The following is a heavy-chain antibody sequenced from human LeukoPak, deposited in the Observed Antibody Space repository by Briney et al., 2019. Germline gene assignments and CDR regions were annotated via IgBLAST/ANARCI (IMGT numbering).Heavy chain of an antibody. J-gene: IGHJ4*02. V-gene: IGHV3-33*06. CDR1: GFTFSSYG. D-gene: IGHD3-22*01. CDR3: AKDSYYDSSGYYR. CDR2: IWYDGSNK. Sequence: PGGSLRLSCAASGFTFSSYGMHWVRQAPGKGLEWVAVIWYDGSNKYYAYSVRGRFTISRDNSKNTLYLQMNSLRAEDTAVYYCAKDSYYDSSGYYRWGQGTLVTVSS.